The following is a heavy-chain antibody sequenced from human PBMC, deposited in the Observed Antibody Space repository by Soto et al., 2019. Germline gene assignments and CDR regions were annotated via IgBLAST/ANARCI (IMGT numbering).Heavy chain of an antibody. D-gene: IGHD3-10*01. J-gene: IGHJ6*02. CDR2: TYYRSKWNN. V-gene: IGHV6-1*01. CDR1: GDSVSSDSAA. Sequence: PSQTLSLTCAISGDSVSSDSAARNLIRQSPSRGLEWLGRTYYRSKWNNDYGLSVKSRITINPDTSKNQFSLHLHSVTPEDTAVYYCAGVTWLRAMDVWGQGTPVTVSS. CDR3: AGVTWLRAMDV.